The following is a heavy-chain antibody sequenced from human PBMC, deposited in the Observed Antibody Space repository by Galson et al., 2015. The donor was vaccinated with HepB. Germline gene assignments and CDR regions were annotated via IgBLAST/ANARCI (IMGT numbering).Heavy chain of an antibody. CDR1: GFTFTSSA. J-gene: IGHJ3*02. Sequence: SVKVSCKASGFTFTSSAVQWVRQARGQRLEWIGWIVVGSGNTNYAQKFQERVTITRDMSTSTAYMELSSLRSEDTAVYYCAAVGDSSGYGGGDAFDIWGQGTMVTVSS. D-gene: IGHD3-22*01. CDR2: IVVGSGNT. V-gene: IGHV1-58*01. CDR3: AAVGDSSGYGGGDAFDI.